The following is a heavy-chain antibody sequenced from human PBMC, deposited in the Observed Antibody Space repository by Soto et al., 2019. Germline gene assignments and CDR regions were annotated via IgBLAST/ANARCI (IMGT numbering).Heavy chain of an antibody. Sequence: TGGSLRLSCAASGFTFSSYAIHWVRQAPGKGLEWVAVISYDGSNKYYADSVKGRFTISRDNSKNTLYLQMNSLRAEDTAVYYCARDARREWELLPDDYWGQGTLVTVS. CDR3: ARDARREWELLPDDY. CDR1: GFTFSSYA. J-gene: IGHJ4*02. CDR2: ISYDGSNK. V-gene: IGHV3-30-3*01. D-gene: IGHD1-26*01.